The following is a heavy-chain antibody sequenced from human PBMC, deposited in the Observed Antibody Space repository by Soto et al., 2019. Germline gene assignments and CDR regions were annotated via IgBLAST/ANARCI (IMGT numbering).Heavy chain of an antibody. CDR2: ISYSGST. CDR3: ARSPTGYSSSDY. J-gene: IGHJ4*02. CDR1: GGSISSYY. V-gene: IGHV4-59*08. D-gene: IGHD3-9*01. Sequence: QVQLQESGPGLVKPSETLSLTCTVSGGSISSYYWSWIRQPPGKGLEWIGYISYSGSTNYNPSLTSRXXLXVXXPKNQFALKLNSVTAADTAMYYCARSPTGYSSSDYWGQGTLVTVSS.